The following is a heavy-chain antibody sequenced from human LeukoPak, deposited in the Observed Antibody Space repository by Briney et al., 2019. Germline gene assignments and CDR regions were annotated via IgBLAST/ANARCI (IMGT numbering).Heavy chain of an antibody. Sequence: GRALRLSCAASGFTFSSYGMHWVRQVPGKGLEWVASIKQDGSEKYYVDGVRGRFTISIDNAKNSLYLQMHSLRTEETAVYYCARRNWGCPDYWGQGALVTVSS. D-gene: IGHD7-27*01. CDR1: GFTFSSYG. CDR3: ARRNWGCPDY. CDR2: IKQDGSEK. J-gene: IGHJ4*02. V-gene: IGHV3-7*03.